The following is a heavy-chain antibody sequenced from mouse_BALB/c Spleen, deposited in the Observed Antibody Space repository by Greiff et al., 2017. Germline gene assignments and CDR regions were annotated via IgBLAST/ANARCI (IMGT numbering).Heavy chain of an antibody. CDR2: INPGSGGT. D-gene: IGHD2-4*01. V-gene: IGHV1-54*01. CDR1: GYAFTNYL. J-gene: IGHJ4*01. Sequence: QVQLQQSGAELVRPGTSVKVSCKASGYAFTNYLIEWVKQRPGQGLEWIGVINPGSGGTNYNEKFKGKATLTADKSSSTAYMQLSSLTSDDSAVYFCARSIYDYGAMDYGGQGTSVTVSS. CDR3: ARSIYDYGAMDY.